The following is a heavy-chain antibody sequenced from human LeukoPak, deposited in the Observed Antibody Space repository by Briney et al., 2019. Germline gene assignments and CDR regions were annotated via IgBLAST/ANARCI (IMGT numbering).Heavy chain of an antibody. J-gene: IGHJ4*02. Sequence: PGGSLRLSCAASGFTFSSYAMSWVRQAPGKGLEWVSAISGSGGSTYYADSVKGRLTISRDNSKNTLYLQMNSLRAEDTAVYYCAKDKGYSSSSRGIDYWGQGTLVTVSS. V-gene: IGHV3-23*01. CDR1: GFTFSSYA. CDR2: ISGSGGST. CDR3: AKDKGYSSSSRGIDY. D-gene: IGHD6-6*01.